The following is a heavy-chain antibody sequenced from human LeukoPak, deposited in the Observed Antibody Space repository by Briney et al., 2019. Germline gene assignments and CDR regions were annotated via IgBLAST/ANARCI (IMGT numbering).Heavy chain of an antibody. V-gene: IGHV3-66*02. Sequence: GGSLRLSCAASGFTVSSNYMSWVRQAPGKGLEWVSVIYSGGSTYYADSVKGRFTIFRDNSKNTLYLQMNSLRAEDTAVYYCARDGRGYCTNGVCPTYYYYYMDVWGKGTTVTVSS. CDR2: IYSGGST. CDR3: ARDGRGYCTNGVCPTYYYYYMDV. D-gene: IGHD2-8*01. CDR1: GFTVSSNY. J-gene: IGHJ6*03.